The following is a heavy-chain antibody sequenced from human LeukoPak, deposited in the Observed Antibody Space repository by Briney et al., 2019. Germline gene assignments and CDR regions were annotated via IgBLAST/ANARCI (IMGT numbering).Heavy chain of an antibody. V-gene: IGHV1-18*01. CDR2: ISAYNGNT. Sequence: ASVKVSSKASGYTFTSYGISWVRQAPGQGLEWMGWISAYNGNTNYAQELQRRVTMTTDTSTSTASMELRSLRSDDTAVYYCAKDQEWLRSYYFDYWGQGTLVTVSS. D-gene: IGHD5-12*01. J-gene: IGHJ4*02. CDR3: AKDQEWLRSYYFDY. CDR1: GYTFTSYG.